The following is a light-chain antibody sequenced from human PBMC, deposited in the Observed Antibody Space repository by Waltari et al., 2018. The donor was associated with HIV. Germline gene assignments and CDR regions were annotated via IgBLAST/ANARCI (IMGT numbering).Light chain of an antibody. Sequence: QSALTQPASVSGSPGQSITISCTGTSSDVGGYNYVSWYQQHPGKAPKLMIYEVSNRPSAVSNRFSGSKSGNTASLTISGLQAEDEADYYCSSYTSSSTLYVVFGGGTKLTVL. CDR2: EVS. CDR3: SSYTSSSTLYVV. CDR1: SSDVGGYNY. V-gene: IGLV2-14*01. J-gene: IGLJ2*01.